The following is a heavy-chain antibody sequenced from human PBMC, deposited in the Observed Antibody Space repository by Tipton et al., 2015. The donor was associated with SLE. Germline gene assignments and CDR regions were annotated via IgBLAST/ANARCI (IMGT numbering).Heavy chain of an antibody. J-gene: IGHJ6*03. D-gene: IGHD1-26*01. V-gene: IGHV4-34*01. CDR2: TTHSGKT. CDR3: ARSQWEPGYMDV. CDR1: GESFSGYY. Sequence: LRLSCAVYGESFSGYYWSWIRQPPGKGLEWIGETTHSGKTNYNPSLKSRVTISVDTSKNQFSLKLSSVTAADTAVYYCARSQWEPGYMDVWGKGATVTVSS.